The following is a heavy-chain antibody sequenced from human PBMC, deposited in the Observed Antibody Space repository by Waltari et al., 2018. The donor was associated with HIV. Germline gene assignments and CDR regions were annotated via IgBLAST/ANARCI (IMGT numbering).Heavy chain of an antibody. CDR3: ARARYCSSTRCYTKGRRNSFYYYALDV. D-gene: IGHD2-2*02. J-gene: IGHJ6*02. Sequence: QVQLQQWGAGLLKPSETLSLTCAVYGGSFSGYSWSWILQPPGRGLEWIGEINHRGSTNYNPSLKSRVIISVDTSMNQFSLKLSSGTAADTAVYYCARARYCSSTRCYTKGRRNSFYYYALDVWGQGTTVTVSS. CDR1: GGSFSGYS. V-gene: IGHV4-34*01. CDR2: INHRGST.